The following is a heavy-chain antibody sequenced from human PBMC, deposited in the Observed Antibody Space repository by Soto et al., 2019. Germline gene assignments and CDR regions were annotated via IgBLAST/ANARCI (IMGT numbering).Heavy chain of an antibody. CDR2: INPSGGST. CDR3: ARDRLVPAATYYGVDV. D-gene: IGHD2-2*01. Sequence: ASVKVSCKASGGTFTNYHMHWVRQAPGQGPEWMGIINPSGGSTRYAQKFQGRVTMTSDTSTNTVYMELSSLRSEDTAVYYCARDRLVPAATYYGVDVWGQGTTVTVSS. CDR1: GGTFTNYH. J-gene: IGHJ6*02. V-gene: IGHV1-46*01.